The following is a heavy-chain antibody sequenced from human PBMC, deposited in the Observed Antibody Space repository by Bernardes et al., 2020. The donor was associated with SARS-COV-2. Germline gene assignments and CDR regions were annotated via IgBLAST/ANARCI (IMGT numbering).Heavy chain of an antibody. J-gene: IGHJ4*02. CDR1: DDAISSGSFY. D-gene: IGHD3-10*01. CDR2: ISASGST. CDR3: ARRGGEDDYVDY. V-gene: IGHV4-61*02. Sequence: SETLSLTCAVSDDAISSGSFYWSWIRQPAGKGLEWVGRISASGSTNYNPSLKSRVTISVDTSKNQFSLKLSSVTAADTAVYYCARRGGEDDYVDYWGQGTLVTVSS.